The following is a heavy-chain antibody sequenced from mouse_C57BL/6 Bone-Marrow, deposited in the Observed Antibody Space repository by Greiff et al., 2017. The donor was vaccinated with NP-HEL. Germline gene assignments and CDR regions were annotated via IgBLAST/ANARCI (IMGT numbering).Heavy chain of an antibody. D-gene: IGHD2-1*01. CDR3: ARSEKGHLLWPYYYAMDY. CDR1: GYTFTGYW. V-gene: IGHV1-9*01. J-gene: IGHJ4*01. Sequence: QVQLKQSGAELMKPGASVKLSCKATGYTFTGYWIEWVKQRPGHGLEWIGEILPGSGSTNYNEKFKGKATFTADTSSNTAYMQLSSLTTEDSAIYYCARSEKGHLLWPYYYAMDYWGQGTSVTVSS. CDR2: ILPGSGST.